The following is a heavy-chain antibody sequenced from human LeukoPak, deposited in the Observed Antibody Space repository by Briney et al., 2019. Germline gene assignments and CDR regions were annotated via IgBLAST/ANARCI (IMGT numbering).Heavy chain of an antibody. CDR3: ARPEISTAEPRFDY. D-gene: IGHD1-14*01. CDR1: GFTFSSYA. V-gene: IGHV3-30-3*01. J-gene: IGHJ4*02. Sequence: GRSLRLSCAASGFTFSSYAMHWVRQAPGKGLEWAAVISYDGSNKYYADSVKGRFTISRDNSKNTLYLQMNSLRAEDTAVYYCARPEISTAEPRFDYWGQGTLVTVSS. CDR2: ISYDGSNK.